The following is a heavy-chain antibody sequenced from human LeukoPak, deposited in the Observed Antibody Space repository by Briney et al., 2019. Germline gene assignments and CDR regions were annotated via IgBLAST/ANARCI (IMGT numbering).Heavy chain of an antibody. Sequence: GGSLRLSCAASGFTFHDYAMHWVRQAPGKGLGWVSLISGDGGSTYYADSVKGRFTISRDNSKNSLYLQMNSLRTEDTALYYCTKDKVQYRTNGVCYSPGDYWGQGTLVTVSS. CDR3: TKDKVQYRTNGVCYSPGDY. CDR2: ISGDGGST. J-gene: IGHJ4*02. V-gene: IGHV3-43*02. CDR1: GFTFHDYA. D-gene: IGHD2-8*01.